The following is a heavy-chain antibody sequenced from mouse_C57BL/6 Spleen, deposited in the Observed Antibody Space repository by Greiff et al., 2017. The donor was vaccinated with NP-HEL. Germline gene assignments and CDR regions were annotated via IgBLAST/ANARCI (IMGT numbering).Heavy chain of an antibody. J-gene: IGHJ4*01. V-gene: IGHV1-61*01. Sequence: QVQLQQPGAELVRPGSSVKLSCKASGYTFTSYWMDWVKQRPGQGLAWIGNIYPSDSEPHYNQKFKDKATLTVDKSSSTAYMQLSSLTSEDSAVYYCARLGSSGFHYYAMDYWGQGTSVTVSS. D-gene: IGHD3-2*02. CDR3: ARLGSSGFHYYAMDY. CDR1: GYTFTSYW. CDR2: IYPSDSEP.